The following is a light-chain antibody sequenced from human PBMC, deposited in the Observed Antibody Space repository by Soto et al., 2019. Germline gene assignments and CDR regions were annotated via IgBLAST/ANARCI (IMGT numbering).Light chain of an antibody. V-gene: IGKV1-9*01. J-gene: IGKJ3*01. CDR3: QQSLSSPLP. CDR1: QGIRRC. Sequence: DIQLTQSPSFLSASVGDRVTITCRASQGIRRCLGWYQQKLGTTPKLLIYSASTLQSGVPSRFRGSGSGTEFPLTISSLQREEFATYSCQQSLSSPLPFGPGTTVDI. CDR2: SAS.